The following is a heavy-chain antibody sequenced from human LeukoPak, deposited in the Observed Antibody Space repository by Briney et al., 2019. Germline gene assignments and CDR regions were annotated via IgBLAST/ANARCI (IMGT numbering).Heavy chain of an antibody. J-gene: IGHJ4*02. V-gene: IGHV1-2*02. CDR2: INPNSGGT. Sequence: VASVKVSCKASGYTFTGYYMHWVRQAPGQGLEWMGWINPNSGGTNYAQKFQGRVTMTRDTSISTAYMELSRLRSDDTAVYYCARDRSSARGGFDYWGQGTLVTVSS. CDR1: GYTFTGYY. D-gene: IGHD6-13*01. CDR3: ARDRSSARGGFDY.